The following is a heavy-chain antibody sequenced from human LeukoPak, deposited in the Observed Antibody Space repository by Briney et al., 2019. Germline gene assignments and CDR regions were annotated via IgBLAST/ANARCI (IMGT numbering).Heavy chain of an antibody. CDR3: ARRITIFGVVIISYFDY. Sequence: SETLSLTCAVYGGSFSGYYWSWIRQPPRKGLEWIGEINHSGSTNYNPSLKSRVTISVDTSKNQFSLKLSSVTAADTAVYYCARRITIFGVVIISYFDYWGQGTLVTVSS. CDR1: GGSFSGYY. J-gene: IGHJ4*02. D-gene: IGHD3-3*01. V-gene: IGHV4-34*01. CDR2: INHSGST.